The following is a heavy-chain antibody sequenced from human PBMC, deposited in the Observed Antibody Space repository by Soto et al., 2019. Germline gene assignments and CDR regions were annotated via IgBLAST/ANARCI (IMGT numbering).Heavy chain of an antibody. CDR2: ISHDGSNK. CDR3: AKETGWEILDGYFDY. CDR1: GFTFSTYG. V-gene: IGHV3-30*18. D-gene: IGHD1-26*01. J-gene: IGHJ4*02. Sequence: QMQLAESGGGVVQPGRSLRVSCAASGFTFSTYGMHWVRHAPGKRLEWVVVISHDGSNKSYADSVNSRFTISRDNSKNTLYLQMDSRRPEDTAVYYCAKETGWEILDGYFDYWGQGTLVSVSS.